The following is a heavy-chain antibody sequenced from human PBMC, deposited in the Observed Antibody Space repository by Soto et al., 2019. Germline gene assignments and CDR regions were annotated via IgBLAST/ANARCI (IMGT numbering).Heavy chain of an antibody. CDR3: ATGDWSRTNNFDT. CDR1: GFLFSHYY. CDR2: ISSNSTAF. Sequence: NLLESGGGLVKPGGSLRLSCEGSGFLFSHYYMSWIRQGPEKRLELVAYISSNSTAFYYADSVNGRFTVSKDDAKQSVFLQMTPLTSDETTTYYCATGDWSRTNNFDTFGQGTQVIVSA. V-gene: IGHV3-11*01. J-gene: IGHJ5*02. D-gene: IGHD2-2*01.